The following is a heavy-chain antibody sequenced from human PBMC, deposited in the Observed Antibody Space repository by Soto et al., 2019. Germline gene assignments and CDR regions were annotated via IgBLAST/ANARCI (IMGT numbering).Heavy chain of an antibody. Sequence: PSETLSLTCAVYGGSFSGYYWSWIRQPPGKGLEWIGEINHSGSTNYNPSLKSRVTISVDTSKNQFSLKLSSVTAADTAVYYCARGGYITMVRGVILTRRHDYYGLDVWGQGTTVTVSS. CDR2: INHSGST. CDR1: GGSFSGYY. CDR3: ARGGYITMVRGVILTRRHDYYGLDV. D-gene: IGHD3-10*01. V-gene: IGHV4-34*01. J-gene: IGHJ6*02.